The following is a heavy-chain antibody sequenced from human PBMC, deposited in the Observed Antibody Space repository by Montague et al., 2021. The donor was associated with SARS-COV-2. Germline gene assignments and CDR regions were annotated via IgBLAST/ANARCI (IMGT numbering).Heavy chain of an antibody. CDR3: ARNEL. CDR2: IHQDGGAK. CDR1: GFTFRNYW. Sequence: SLRLSCAASGFTFRNYWMSWVRQAPGKGLEWVANIHQDGGAKDYVDSVKGRFTISRDNAKNRLYLEMNSLRVEDSAIYYCARNELWGQGTLVTVSS. J-gene: IGHJ4*02. V-gene: IGHV3-7*01.